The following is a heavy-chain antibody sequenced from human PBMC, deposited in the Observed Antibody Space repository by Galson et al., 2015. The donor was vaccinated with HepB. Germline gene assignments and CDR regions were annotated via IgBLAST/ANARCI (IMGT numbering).Heavy chain of an antibody. Sequence: SLRLSCAASGFTFSSYWMSWVRQAPGKGLEWVANIKQDGSEKYYVDSVKGRFTISRDNAKNSLYLQMNSLRAEDTAVYYCARDSHSSGWYRGGTALLYWGQGTLVTVSS. J-gene: IGHJ4*02. CDR2: IKQDGSEK. CDR3: ARDSHSSGWYRGGTALLY. D-gene: IGHD6-19*01. CDR1: GFTFSSYW. V-gene: IGHV3-7*03.